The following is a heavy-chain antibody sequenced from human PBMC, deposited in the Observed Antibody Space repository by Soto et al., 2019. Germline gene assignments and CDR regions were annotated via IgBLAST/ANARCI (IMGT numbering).Heavy chain of an antibody. Sequence: EALSLTCTVSDGSISSSSYYLSWIRQPPGKGLEWIGRSYYSGSTSYNPSLKSRVPISVDTSKNQFSLKLSSVTAADTAVYYCASRLVTIFGVVTRDDAFDIWGQGTMVTFSS. CDR2: SYYSGST. CDR3: ASRLVTIFGVVTRDDAFDI. V-gene: IGHV4-39*01. CDR1: DGSISSSSYY. D-gene: IGHD3-3*01. J-gene: IGHJ3*02.